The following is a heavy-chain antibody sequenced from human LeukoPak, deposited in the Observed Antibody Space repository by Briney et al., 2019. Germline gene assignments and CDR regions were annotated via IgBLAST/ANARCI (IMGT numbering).Heavy chain of an antibody. Sequence: SVKVSCKAFGGSFISEAISWVRQASGQGLEWMGGVIPIFGTANYAQKFQGRVTITADESTSTAYMELSSLRSEDTAVYYCARVNTAMVFDYWGQGTLVTVSS. J-gene: IGHJ4*02. CDR3: ARVNTAMVFDY. CDR2: VIPIFGTA. V-gene: IGHV1-69*01. D-gene: IGHD5-18*01. CDR1: GGSFISEA.